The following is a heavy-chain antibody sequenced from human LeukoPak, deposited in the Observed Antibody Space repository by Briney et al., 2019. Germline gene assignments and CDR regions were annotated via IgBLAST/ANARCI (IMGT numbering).Heavy chain of an antibody. CDR2: IYYSGST. D-gene: IGHD5-18*01. CDR3: AILQGGYSYGYH. J-gene: IGHJ4*02. Sequence: NPSETLSLTCTVSGGSISSSSYYWGWIRQPPGKGLEWIGSIYYSGSTYYNPSLKSRVTISVDTSKNQFSLKLSSVTAADTAVYYCAILQGGYSYGYHWGQGTLVTVSS. CDR1: GGSISSSSYY. V-gene: IGHV4-39*07.